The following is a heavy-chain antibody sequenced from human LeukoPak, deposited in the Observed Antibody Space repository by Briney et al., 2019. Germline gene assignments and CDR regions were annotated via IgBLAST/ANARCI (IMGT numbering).Heavy chain of an antibody. CDR2: INPSGGST. V-gene: IGHV1-46*01. D-gene: IGHD1-26*01. Sequence: GASVKVSCKASGYTLTTHSMRWVRQAPGQGLEWMGIINPSGGSTNYAQKFQGRVTMTEDTSTDTAYMELSSLRSEDTAVYYCATGPWVVGATISDYWGQGTLVTVSS. CDR3: ATGPWVVGATISDY. CDR1: GYTLTTHS. J-gene: IGHJ4*02.